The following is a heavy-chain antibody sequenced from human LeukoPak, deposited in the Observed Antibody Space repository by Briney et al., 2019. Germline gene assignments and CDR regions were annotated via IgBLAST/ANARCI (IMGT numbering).Heavy chain of an antibody. Sequence: SETLSLTCAVSGYSISSGYYWGWIRQPPGKGLEWIGSISHSGSTYYNPSLKSRVTISVDTSKNQFSLKLSSVTAADTAVYYCARSQWTNYDFWSGYYTSNWFDPWGQGTLVTVSS. CDR3: ARSQWTNYDFWSGYYTSNWFDP. CDR2: ISHSGST. CDR1: GYSISSGYY. J-gene: IGHJ5*02. V-gene: IGHV4-38-2*01. D-gene: IGHD3-3*01.